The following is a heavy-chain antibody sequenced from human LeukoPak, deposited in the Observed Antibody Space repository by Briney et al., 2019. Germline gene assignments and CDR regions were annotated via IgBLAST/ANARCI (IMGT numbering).Heavy chain of an antibody. Sequence: GGSLRLSCAASGFTVSSNYMSWVRQAPGKGLEWVSVIYSGGSTYYADSVKGRFTISRDNSKNTLYLQMKSLRAGDTAVYYCARERNLEIAVAGTIFYYWGQGTLVTVSS. D-gene: IGHD6-19*01. CDR2: IYSGGST. J-gene: IGHJ4*02. CDR1: GFTVSSNY. CDR3: ARERNLEIAVAGTIFYY. V-gene: IGHV3-66*01.